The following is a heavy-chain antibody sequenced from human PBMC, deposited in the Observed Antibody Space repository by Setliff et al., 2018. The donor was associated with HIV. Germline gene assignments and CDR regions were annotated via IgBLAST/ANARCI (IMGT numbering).Heavy chain of an antibody. J-gene: IGHJ4*02. V-gene: IGHV3-53*01. CDR3: AREGPGPPFDY. CDR1: GFTVSSNF. Sequence: PGGSLRLSCAASGFTVSSNFMSWVRQAPGKGLEWVSVIYSGGTTYYADSVKGRFTIPRDNSKNTLYLQMNSLRAEDTAVYFCAREGPGPPFDYWGQGTLVTVSS. CDR2: IYSGGTT.